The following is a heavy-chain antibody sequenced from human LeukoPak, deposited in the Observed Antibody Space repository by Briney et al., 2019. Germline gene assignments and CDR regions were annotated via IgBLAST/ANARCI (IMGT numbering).Heavy chain of an antibody. CDR1: GFTFSSYA. CDR2: ISGSGGST. V-gene: IGHV3-23*01. J-gene: IGHJ4*02. D-gene: IGHD3-22*01. Sequence: GGSLRLSCAASGFTFSSYAMSWVRQAPGKGLEWVSAISGSGGSTYYADSVKGRFTISRDNSKNTLYLQMNSLRAEDTAVYYCAKDVSYYYDSSGYLPRLFDYWGQGTLVTVSS. CDR3: AKDVSYYYDSSGYLPRLFDY.